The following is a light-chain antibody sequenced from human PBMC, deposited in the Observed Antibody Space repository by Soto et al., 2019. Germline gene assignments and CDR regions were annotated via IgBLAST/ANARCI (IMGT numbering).Light chain of an antibody. CDR1: SSDFGGYNY. V-gene: IGLV2-11*01. Sequence: LTXPRSVSGSPGQSVTISCTGTSSDFGGYNYVSWYQHHPGKAPKLMIYDVSERPSGVPDRFSGSKSGNTASLTISGLQAEDEADYYCCSYAGAFYVFGTGTKVTVL. J-gene: IGLJ1*01. CDR3: CSYAGAFYV. CDR2: DVS.